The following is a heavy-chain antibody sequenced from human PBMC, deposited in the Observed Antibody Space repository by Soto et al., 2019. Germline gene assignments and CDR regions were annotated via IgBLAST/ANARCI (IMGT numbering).Heavy chain of an antibody. J-gene: IGHJ6*02. CDR2: IYPGDSDT. Sequence: GESLKISCKGSGYSFTSYWIGWVRQMPGKGLEWVGIIYPGDSDTRYSPSFQGQVTISADKSISTAYLQWSSLKASGTAMYYCARQGSSFDYYYGMDVWGQGTTVTVSS. CDR3: ARQGSSFDYYYGMDV. V-gene: IGHV5-51*01. CDR1: GYSFTSYW. D-gene: IGHD6-13*01.